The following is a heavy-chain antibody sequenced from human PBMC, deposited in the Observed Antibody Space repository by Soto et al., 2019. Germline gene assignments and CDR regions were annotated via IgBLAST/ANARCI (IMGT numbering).Heavy chain of an antibody. CDR1: GFTFSSYA. J-gene: IGHJ6*02. CDR2: ISGSGGST. CDR3: AKVVPNGAAGTSLGYYYGMDV. V-gene: IGHV3-23*01. D-gene: IGHD6-13*01. Sequence: GGSLRLSCAASGFTFSSYAMSWVRQAPGKGLEWVSAISGSGGSTYYADSGKGRFTISRDNSKNTLYLQMNSLRAEDTAVYYCAKVVPNGAAGTSLGYYYGMDVWGQGTTVTVSS.